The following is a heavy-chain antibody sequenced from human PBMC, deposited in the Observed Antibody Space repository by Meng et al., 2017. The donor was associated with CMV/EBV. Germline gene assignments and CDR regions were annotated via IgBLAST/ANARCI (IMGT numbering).Heavy chain of an antibody. D-gene: IGHD2-2*01. CDR2: INPNSGGT. CDR3: ARTRRYCSSTSCPGAYGMDV. V-gene: IGHV1-2*02. J-gene: IGHJ6*02. Sequence: ASVKVSCKASGYTFTGYYMHWVRQAPGQGLEWMGWINPNSGGTNYEQKFQGRVTMTRDTSISTAYMELSRLRSDDTAVYYCARTRRYCSSTSCPGAYGMDVWGQGTTVTVSS. CDR1: GYTFTGYY.